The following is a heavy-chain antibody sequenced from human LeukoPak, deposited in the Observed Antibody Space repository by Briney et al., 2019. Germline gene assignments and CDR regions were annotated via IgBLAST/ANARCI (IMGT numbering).Heavy chain of an antibody. Sequence: SGPTLVKPTQTLTLTCSFSGFSLRTSGVSVDWIPPPPEKPLEGLALIYWDDDKRYSPSLKSRLTITKDTSKNQVVLTMTNMDPVDTATYYCAHSPLHYSGSGSFLYWGQGTLVTVSS. D-gene: IGHD3-10*01. CDR3: AHSPLHYSGSGSFLY. J-gene: IGHJ4*02. CDR2: IYWDDDK. CDR1: GFSLRTSGVS. V-gene: IGHV2-5*02.